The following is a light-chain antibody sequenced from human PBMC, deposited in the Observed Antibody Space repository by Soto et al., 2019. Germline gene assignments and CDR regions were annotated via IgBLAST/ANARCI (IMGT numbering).Light chain of an antibody. CDR2: GAS. V-gene: IGKV3-20*01. J-gene: IGKJ1*01. CDR1: QSVSSSY. CDR3: QQYAGSRT. Sequence: EIVLTQSPGTLSLSPGERATLSCRASQSVSSSYLAWYQQKPGQAPRLLIYGASSRATGIPDRFSGSGSGTDFTLTLSRLEPEDFAVYYCQQYAGSRTFGQGTKVDIK.